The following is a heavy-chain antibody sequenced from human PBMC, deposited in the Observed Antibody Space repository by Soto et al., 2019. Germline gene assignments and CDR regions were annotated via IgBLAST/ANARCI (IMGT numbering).Heavy chain of an antibody. D-gene: IGHD3-22*01. V-gene: IGHV1-69*13. CDR3: ASSRTYYYDSSGYYLSC. J-gene: IGHJ4*02. CDR1: GGTLSSYA. Sequence: SVKVSCKASGGTLSSYAGSWVRQAPGQGLEWMGGIIPIFGTANYAQKFQGRVTITADESTSTAYMELSSLRSEDTAVYYCASSRTYYYDSSGYYLSCWGQGTLVTVSS. CDR2: IIPIFGTA.